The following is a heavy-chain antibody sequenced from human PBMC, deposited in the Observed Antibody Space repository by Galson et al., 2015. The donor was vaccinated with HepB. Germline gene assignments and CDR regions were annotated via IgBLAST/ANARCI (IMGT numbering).Heavy chain of an antibody. V-gene: IGHV1-18*01. D-gene: IGHD4/OR15-4a*01. J-gene: IGHJ4*02. Sequence: SVKVSCKASGFEFLRYGITWVRQAPGQGLEWMGWISPYNGLTDYTQNLQGRVTLTTETSTNTAYMDVRRLRSDDTAIYYCARATLVRSPGFDYWGQGTLVTVSS. CDR2: ISPYNGLT. CDR1: GFEFLRYG. CDR3: ARATLVRSPGFDY.